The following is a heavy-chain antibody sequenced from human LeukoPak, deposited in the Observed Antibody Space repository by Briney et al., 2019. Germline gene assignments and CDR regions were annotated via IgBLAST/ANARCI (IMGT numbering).Heavy chain of an antibody. CDR2: ITDSGKT. CDR3: PRERGGNPDDAFHF. Sequence: PSETLSLTCSVSGFTISSYYWNWIRQPPGQGLVWIVNITDSGKTHYNPSLRRGVTLTLDPSKTHFSLRLTSVTAADTAIEYCPRERGGNPDDAFHFWGQGPVVSVSS. D-gene: IGHD4-23*01. CDR1: GFTISSYY. V-gene: IGHV4-59*12. J-gene: IGHJ3*01.